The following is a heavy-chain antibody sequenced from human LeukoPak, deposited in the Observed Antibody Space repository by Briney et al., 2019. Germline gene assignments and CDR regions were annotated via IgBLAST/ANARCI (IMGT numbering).Heavy chain of an antibody. CDR3: ARVGPKDTGYLDY. CDR2: IYTSGST. D-gene: IGHD5-18*01. Sequence: PSETLSLTCTVSGGSISSYYWSWIRQPPGKGLEWIGYIYTSGSTNYNPSLKSRVTISVDTSKNQFSLKLSSVTAADTAVYYCARVGPKDTGYLDYWGQGTLVTVSS. CDR1: GGSISSYY. V-gene: IGHV4-4*09. J-gene: IGHJ4*02.